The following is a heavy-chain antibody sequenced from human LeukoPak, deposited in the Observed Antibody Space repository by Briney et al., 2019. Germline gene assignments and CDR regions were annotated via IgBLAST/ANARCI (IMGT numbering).Heavy chain of an antibody. V-gene: IGHV4-59*01. CDR1: GGSISSYY. CDR2: IYYSGST. D-gene: IGHD3-3*01. J-gene: IGHJ6*02. CDR3: ARTSSYYDFWGGYSQYGMDV. Sequence: KPSETLSLTCTVSGGSISSYYWSWIRQPPGKGLEWIGYIYYSGSTNYNPSLKSRVTISVDTSKNQFSLKLSSVTAADTAVYYCARTSSYYDFWGGYSQYGMDVWGQGTTVTVSS.